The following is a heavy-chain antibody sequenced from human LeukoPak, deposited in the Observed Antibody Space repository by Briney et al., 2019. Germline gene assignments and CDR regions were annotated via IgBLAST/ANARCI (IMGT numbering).Heavy chain of an antibody. CDR1: GGTFSSYA. CDR2: IIPIFGTA. J-gene: IGHJ4*02. V-gene: IGHV1-69*05. CDR3: ALYYYDSSGCPSFDY. D-gene: IGHD3-22*01. Sequence: ASVKVSCKASGGTFSSYAISWVRQAPGQGLEWMGGIIPIFGTANYAQKFQGRVTITTDESTSTAYMELSSLRSEDTAVYYCALYYYDSSGCPSFDYWGQGTLVTVSS.